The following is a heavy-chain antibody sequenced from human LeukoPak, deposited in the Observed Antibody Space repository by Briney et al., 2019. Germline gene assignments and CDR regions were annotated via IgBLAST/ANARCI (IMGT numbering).Heavy chain of an antibody. CDR3: ARGVVVPAGNFDY. CDR2: INSDGSST. D-gene: IGHD2-2*01. Sequence: PGGSLRLSCAASGFTFSSYWMHWDRQAPGKGLVWVSRINSDGSSTSYADSVKGRFTISRDNAKNTLYLQMNSLRAEDTAVYYCARGVVVPAGNFDYWGQGTLVTVSS. J-gene: IGHJ4*02. V-gene: IGHV3-74*01. CDR1: GFTFSSYW.